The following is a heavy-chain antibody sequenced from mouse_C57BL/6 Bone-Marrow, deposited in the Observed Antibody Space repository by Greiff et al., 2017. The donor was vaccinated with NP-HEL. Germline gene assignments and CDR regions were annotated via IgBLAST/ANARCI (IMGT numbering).Heavy chain of an antibody. CDR2: IYPRSGNT. Sequence: QVHVKQSGAELARPGASVKLSCKASGYTFTSYGISWVKQRTGQGLEWIGEIYPRSGNTYYNEKFKGKATLTADKSSSTAYMELRSLTSEDSAVYFCARFPPLLLRYWGQGTLVTVSA. D-gene: IGHD1-1*01. V-gene: IGHV1-81*01. CDR3: ARFPPLLLRY. CDR1: GYTFTSYG. J-gene: IGHJ3*01.